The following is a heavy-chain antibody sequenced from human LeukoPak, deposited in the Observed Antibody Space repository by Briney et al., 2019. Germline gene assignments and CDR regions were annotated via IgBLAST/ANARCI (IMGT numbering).Heavy chain of an antibody. J-gene: IGHJ4*02. V-gene: IGHV3-23*01. CDR1: GFTFSSYA. CDR3: AKGGGPYCSGGSCYADY. D-gene: IGHD2-15*01. CDR2: ISGSGGST. Sequence: PGGSLRLSCAASGFTFSSYAMGWVRQAPGKGLEWVSAISGSGGSTYYADSVKGRFTISRDNSKNTLYLQINSLRAEDTAVYYCAKGGGPYCSGGSCYADYWGQGTLVTVSS.